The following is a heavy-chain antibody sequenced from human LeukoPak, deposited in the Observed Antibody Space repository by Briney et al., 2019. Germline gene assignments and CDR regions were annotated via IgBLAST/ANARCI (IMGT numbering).Heavy chain of an antibody. J-gene: IGHJ4*02. CDR2: ISSSSSYI. D-gene: IGHD3-3*01. Sequence: GGSLRLSCAASGFTFSSYSMNWVRQAPGKGLEWVSSISSSSSYIYYADSVKGRFTISRDNAKNSLYLQMNSLRAEDTAVYYCARGDYDFWSGYYRNPFDYWGQGTLVIVSS. V-gene: IGHV3-21*01. CDR3: ARGDYDFWSGYYRNPFDY. CDR1: GFTFSSYS.